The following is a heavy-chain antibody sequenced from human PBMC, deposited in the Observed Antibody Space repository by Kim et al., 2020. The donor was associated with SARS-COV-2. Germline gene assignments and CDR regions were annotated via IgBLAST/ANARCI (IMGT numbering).Heavy chain of an antibody. CDR3: ARALGPFYDFWSGGPIDY. J-gene: IGHJ4*02. D-gene: IGHD3-3*01. Sequence: GGSLRLSCAASGFTFSSYSMNWVRQAPGKGLEWVSSISSSSSYIYYADSVKGRFTISRDNAKNSLYLQMNSLRAEDTAVYYCARALGPFYDFWSGGPIDYWGQGTLVTVSS. CDR1: GFTFSSYS. V-gene: IGHV3-21*01. CDR2: ISSSSSYI.